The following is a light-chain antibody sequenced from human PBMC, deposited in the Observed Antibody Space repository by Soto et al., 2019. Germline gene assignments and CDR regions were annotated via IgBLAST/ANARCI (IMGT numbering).Light chain of an antibody. CDR3: SSYTSSSLYV. Sequence: QSVLTQPASVSGSPGQSITISCNGTSSDVGGYNYVSWYQQHPGKAPKLIIYDVSNRPSGVSNRFSGSKSGNTASLTISGLQAEDEVDYYCSSYTSSSLYVFGTGTKLTVL. CDR2: DVS. CDR1: SSDVGGYNY. J-gene: IGLJ1*01. V-gene: IGLV2-14*01.